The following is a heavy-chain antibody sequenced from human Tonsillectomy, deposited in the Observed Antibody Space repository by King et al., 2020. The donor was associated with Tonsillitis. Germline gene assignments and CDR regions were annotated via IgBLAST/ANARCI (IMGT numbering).Heavy chain of an antibody. V-gene: IGHV3-74*01. CDR1: GFTFSSYW. Sequence: VQLVESGGGSVQPGGSLRLSCAASGFTFSSYWMHWVRQAPGKGLVWVSRINSDGSSTSYADSVRGRFTISRENAKNTLYRPMNSLRAEDTAVYYCAREPLRITGTLSWFYYWGQGTLVTVSS. D-gene: IGHD3-16*01. CDR3: AREPLRITGTLSWFYY. J-gene: IGHJ4*02. CDR2: INSDGSST.